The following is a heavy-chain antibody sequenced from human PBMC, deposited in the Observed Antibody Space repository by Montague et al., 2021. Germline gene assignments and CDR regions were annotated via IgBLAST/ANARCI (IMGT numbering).Heavy chain of an antibody. Sequence: SLRLSCAASGFTFSNYWMSWVRQAPGKGLEWVANIKQDGSEKHYADSVKGRFTISRDNAKNSLYLQMNSLRAEDTAVYFCARDQGQGYCGGDCYVGLDYWGQGTLVTVSS. V-gene: IGHV3-7*01. CDR2: IKQDGSEK. CDR3: ARDQGQGYCGGDCYVGLDY. D-gene: IGHD2-21*01. J-gene: IGHJ4*02. CDR1: GFTFSNYW.